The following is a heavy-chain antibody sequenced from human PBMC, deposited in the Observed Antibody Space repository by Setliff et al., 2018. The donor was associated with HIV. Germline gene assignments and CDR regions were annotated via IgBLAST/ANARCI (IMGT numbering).Heavy chain of an antibody. Sequence: SETLSLTCTVSGGSISSYYWSWIRQPPGKGLEWIGSIYTSGSTNYNPSLKSRLTISLDTKNQFSLKLSSVTVADTAVYYCARGGSGNSYNGAFDYWGQGTLVTVS. V-gene: IGHV4-4*08. CDR1: GGSISSYY. CDR2: IYTSGST. CDR3: ARGGSGNSYNGAFDY. D-gene: IGHD3-10*01. J-gene: IGHJ4*02.